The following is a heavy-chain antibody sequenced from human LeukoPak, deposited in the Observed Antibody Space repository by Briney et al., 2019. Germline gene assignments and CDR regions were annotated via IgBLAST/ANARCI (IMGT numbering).Heavy chain of an antibody. CDR3: AKFEYYDILTGYYPPRIDY. J-gene: IGHJ4*02. D-gene: IGHD3-9*01. Sequence: GGSLILCCAASGFTFSSCAMCWVRQARGKRLGWVSAFSGSGGSTYYADSVKGRFTISRDNSKNTLYLQMNSLRAEDTAVYYCAKFEYYDILTGYYPPRIDYWGQGTLVTVSS. CDR1: GFTFSSCA. V-gene: IGHV3-23*01. CDR2: FSGSGGST.